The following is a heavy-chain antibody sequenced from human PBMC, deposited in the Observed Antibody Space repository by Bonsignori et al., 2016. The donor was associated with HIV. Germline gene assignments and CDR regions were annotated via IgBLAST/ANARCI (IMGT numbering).Heavy chain of an antibody. CDR2: IYYRGST. Sequence: WIRQPPGKGLEWIGSIYYRGSTNCHPSLKSRVTISMDTSKNQFSLKLSSVTAADTAVYYCARNEGSLGWVFDIWAKGQWSPSPQ. CDR3: ARNEGSLGWVFDI. D-gene: IGHD1-26*01. V-gene: IGHV4-39*07. J-gene: IGHJ3*02.